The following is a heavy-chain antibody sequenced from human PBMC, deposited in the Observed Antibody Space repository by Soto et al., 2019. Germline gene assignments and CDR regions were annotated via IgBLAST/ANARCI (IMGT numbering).Heavy chain of an antibody. CDR2: ISSNGGST. J-gene: IGHJ4*02. Sequence: PGGSLRLSCSVFGFTISSYAMHWVRQAPGKGLQYVSSISSNGGSTYYADSVKGRFTISRDNSKNTLYLRMSSLRVEDTAVYYCVKDRYVDYWGQGTLVTVSS. V-gene: IGHV3-64D*06. CDR1: GFTISSYA. CDR3: VKDRYVDY.